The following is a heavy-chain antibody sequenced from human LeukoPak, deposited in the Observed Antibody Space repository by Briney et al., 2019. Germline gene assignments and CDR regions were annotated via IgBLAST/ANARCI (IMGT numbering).Heavy chain of an antibody. CDR3: VKDPSRTLGYCNGGSCYSGYYFDY. J-gene: IGHJ4*02. V-gene: IGHV3-23*01. CDR1: GFTFSNYA. D-gene: IGHD2-15*01. CDR2: ISGSGDST. Sequence: GGSLRLSCAASGFTFSNYAMGWVRQAPGKGLEWVSGISGSGDSTNYADSVKGRFTVSRDNSKNTLYLQMTSLRAEDTAIYFRVKDPSRTLGYCNGGSCYSGYYFDYWGQGTLVTVSS.